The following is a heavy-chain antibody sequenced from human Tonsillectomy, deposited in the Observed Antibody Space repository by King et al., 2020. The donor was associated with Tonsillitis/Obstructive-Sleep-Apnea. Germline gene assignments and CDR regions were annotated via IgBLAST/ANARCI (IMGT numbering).Heavy chain of an antibody. V-gene: IGHV2-5*02. CDR1: GFSLSTSGVG. Sequence: TLQESCPTLVKPTQTLTLTCTFSGFSLSTSGVGVGWIRQPPGKALEWLALIYWDDDKRYSPSLKSRLTITKDTSKNQVVLTMTNMDPVDTTTYYCAHLHCSTTSCYRRSIRLYYYYYMDVWGKGTTVTVSS. CDR2: IYWDDDK. J-gene: IGHJ6*03. D-gene: IGHD2-2*01. CDR3: AHLHCSTTSCYRRSIRLYYYYYMDV.